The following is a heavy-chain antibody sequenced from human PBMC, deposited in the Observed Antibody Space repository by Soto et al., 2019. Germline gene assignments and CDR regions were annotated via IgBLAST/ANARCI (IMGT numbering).Heavy chain of an antibody. CDR1: GFTFSNYA. CDR2: ISGSGDSP. V-gene: IGHV3-23*01. CDR3: AKYDDWTGYGFDF. D-gene: IGHD3-3*01. Sequence: GGSLKLPCPASGFTFSNYAMSWVRQAPGKGLEWVSIISGSGDSPYYADSVKGRFTISRDNSRNTLYLQMNSLRAGDSAKYYCAKYDDWTGYGFDFWGQGTLVTVSS. J-gene: IGHJ4*02.